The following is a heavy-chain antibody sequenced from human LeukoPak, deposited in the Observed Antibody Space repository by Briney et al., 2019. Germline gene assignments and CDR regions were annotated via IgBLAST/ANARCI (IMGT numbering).Heavy chain of an antibody. V-gene: IGHV4-61*02. Sequence: SETLSPTCTVSGGSISSGSYYWSWIRQPAGKGLEWIGRIYTSGSTNYNPSLKSRVTISVDTSKNQFSLKLSSVTAADTAVYYCAREGITIFGVVTPYFDYWGQGTLVTVSS. J-gene: IGHJ4*02. CDR2: IYTSGST. CDR1: GGSISSGSYY. CDR3: AREGITIFGVVTPYFDY. D-gene: IGHD3-3*01.